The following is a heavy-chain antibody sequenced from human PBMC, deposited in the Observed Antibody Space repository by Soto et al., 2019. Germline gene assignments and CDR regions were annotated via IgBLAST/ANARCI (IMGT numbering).Heavy chain of an antibody. V-gene: IGHV4-34*01. CDR3: AMSDGNSVYFED. Sequence: PSETLSLTCAVYGGSFSGYDWSWIRQPPGKELEWIGEINHSGSTNYNPSLKSRVTISVDTSKNQFSLKLSSVTAADTAVYYCAMSDGNSVYFEDWDQGTLVTVSS. CDR2: INHSGST. J-gene: IGHJ4*02. CDR1: GGSFSGYD. D-gene: IGHD4-4*01.